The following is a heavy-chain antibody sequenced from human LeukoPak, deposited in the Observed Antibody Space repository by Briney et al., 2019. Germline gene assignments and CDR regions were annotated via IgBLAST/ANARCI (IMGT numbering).Heavy chain of an antibody. CDR1: GFTFSSYW. V-gene: IGHV3-74*01. Sequence: GGSLRLSCAASGFTFSSYWMHWVRQAPGKGLMWVSRIKSDGSSTSYADSVKGRFTISRDNAKNKLYVQMYSMRAEDTAVYYCAREVCSGGSCYYDYWGQGTLVTVSS. CDR3: AREVCSGGSCYYDY. D-gene: IGHD2-15*01. CDR2: IKSDGSST. J-gene: IGHJ4*02.